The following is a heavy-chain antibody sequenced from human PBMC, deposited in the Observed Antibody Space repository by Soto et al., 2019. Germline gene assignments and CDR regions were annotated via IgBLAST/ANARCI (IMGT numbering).Heavy chain of an antibody. CDR1: GFTFSSYA. Sequence: QVQLVESGGGVVQPGRSLRLSCAASGFTFSSYAMHWVRQAPGKGLEWVAVISYDGSNKYYADSVKGRFTISRDNSKNTLYLQMDRLSAEDTAVYYCGRDGSRAIVAKLLDYWGQGTLVTVSS. J-gene: IGHJ4*02. D-gene: IGHD5-12*01. CDR3: GRDGSRAIVAKLLDY. V-gene: IGHV3-30-3*01. CDR2: ISYDGSNK.